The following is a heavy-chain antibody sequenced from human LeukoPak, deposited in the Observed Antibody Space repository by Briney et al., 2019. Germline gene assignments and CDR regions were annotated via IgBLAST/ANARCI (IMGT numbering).Heavy chain of an antibody. J-gene: IGHJ4*02. CDR3: ARVRVWEFPPIIAVAGPPTYFDY. CDR2: IYYSGST. Sequence: SETLSLTCTVSGGSISSSSYYWGWIRQPPGKGLEWIGSIYYSGSTYYNPSLKSRVTISVDTSKNQFSLKLSSVTAADTAVYYCARVRVWEFPPIIAVAGPPTYFDYWGQGTLVTVSS. CDR1: GGSISSSSYY. D-gene: IGHD6-19*01. V-gene: IGHV4-39*07.